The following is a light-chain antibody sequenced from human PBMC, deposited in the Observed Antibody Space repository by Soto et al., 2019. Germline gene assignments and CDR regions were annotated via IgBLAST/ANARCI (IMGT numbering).Light chain of an antibody. J-gene: IGKJ1*01. CDR3: QQYNDYSPWT. V-gene: IGKV1-5*01. CDR2: DAS. Sequence: DIQMTQFPSTLSASVGDTVTITCRASQSISAWLAWYQQSPGKAPKLLIYDASNLESGVPSRFSGSGSGTEFTLTISSLQPDDFASYYCQQYNDYSPWTFGQGTKVDIK. CDR1: QSISAW.